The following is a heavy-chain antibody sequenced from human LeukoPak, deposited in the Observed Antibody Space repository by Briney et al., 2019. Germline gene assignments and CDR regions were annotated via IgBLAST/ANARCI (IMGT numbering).Heavy chain of an antibody. CDR2: IIPIFGTA. CDR3: ARDNSYCSSTSCKQGDAFDI. J-gene: IGHJ3*02. Sequence: ASVKVSCKASGGTFSSYAISWVRQAPGQGLEWMGGIIPIFGTANYAQKFQGRVTSTTDEATSTDYMELSSLRAEDTAVYYCARDNSYCSSTSCKQGDAFDIWGQGTMVTVSS. CDR1: GGTFSSYA. D-gene: IGHD2-2*01. V-gene: IGHV1-69*05.